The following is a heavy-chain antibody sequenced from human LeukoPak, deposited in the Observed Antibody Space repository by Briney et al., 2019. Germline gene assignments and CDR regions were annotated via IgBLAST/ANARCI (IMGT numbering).Heavy chain of an antibody. V-gene: IGHV3-48*01. CDR1: GFTLSSYS. D-gene: IGHD2-2*01. CDR2: ISSSSSPI. Sequence: GGSLRLSCAASGFTLSSYSMNWVRQAPGKGLEWVSFISSSSSPIYYADSVKGRFTISRDNAKNSLYPQMNSLRAEDTAVYYCARKYCSSTSCYFTNMDVWGKGTTVTVSS. CDR3: ARKYCSSTSCYFTNMDV. J-gene: IGHJ6*03.